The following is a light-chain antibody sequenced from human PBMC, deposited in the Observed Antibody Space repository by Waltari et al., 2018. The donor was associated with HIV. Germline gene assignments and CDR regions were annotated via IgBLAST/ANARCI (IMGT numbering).Light chain of an antibody. CDR1: SSNIGAGYH. CDR3: QSHDSSLSGYV. CDR2: GNS. Sequence: QSVLTQPPSVSGAPGQRVTISCTGSSSNIGAGYHVHWYQQLPGTAPKLLIYGNSHRPSGVPDRFSGSKSGTSASLAITVLQSEDEADYHCQSHDSSLSGYVFGTGTKVTVL. V-gene: IGLV1-40*01. J-gene: IGLJ1*01.